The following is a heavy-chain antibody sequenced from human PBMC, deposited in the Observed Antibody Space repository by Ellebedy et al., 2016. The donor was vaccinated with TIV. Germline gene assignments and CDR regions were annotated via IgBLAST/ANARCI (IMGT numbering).Heavy chain of an antibody. CDR1: GFTFSSYW. D-gene: IGHD1-26*01. Sequence: GESLKISCAASGFTFSSYWMSWVRQAPGKGLEWVANIKQDGSEKYYVDSVKGRFTISRDNAKNSLYLQMNSLRAEDTAVYYCARKVGATYGLYYFDYWGQGTLVTVSS. V-gene: IGHV3-7*01. CDR2: IKQDGSEK. CDR3: ARKVGATYGLYYFDY. J-gene: IGHJ4*02.